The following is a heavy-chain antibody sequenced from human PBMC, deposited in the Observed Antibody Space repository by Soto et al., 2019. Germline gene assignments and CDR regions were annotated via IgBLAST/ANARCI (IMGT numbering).Heavy chain of an antibody. J-gene: IGHJ5*02. CDR2: INAGNGNT. CDR3: ARVRYYGSGSSNWFDP. CDR1: GYTFTGYA. Sequence: GASVKVSCKASGYTFTGYAMHWVRQAPGQRLEWMGWINAGNGNTKYSQKFQGRVTITRDTSASTAYMELSSLRSEDTAVYYCARVRYYGSGSSNWFDPWGQGTLVTVSS. V-gene: IGHV1-3*01. D-gene: IGHD3-10*01.